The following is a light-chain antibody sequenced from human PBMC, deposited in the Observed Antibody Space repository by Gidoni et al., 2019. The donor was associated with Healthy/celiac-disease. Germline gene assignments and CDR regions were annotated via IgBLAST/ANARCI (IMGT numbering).Light chain of an antibody. Sequence: DIQMTQSPSSLYASVGDRVTITCRASQSISSYLNLYQQKPGKAPKLLIYAASSLQSGVPSRFSGSGSGTDFTLTISSLQPEDFATYYCQQSYSTPPNTFGQGTKLEIK. J-gene: IGKJ2*01. CDR3: QQSYSTPPNT. V-gene: IGKV1-39*01. CDR1: QSISSY. CDR2: AAS.